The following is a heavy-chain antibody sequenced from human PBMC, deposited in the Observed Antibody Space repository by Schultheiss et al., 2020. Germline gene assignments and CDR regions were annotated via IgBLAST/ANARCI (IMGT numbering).Heavy chain of an antibody. CDR2: IYHSGST. CDR3: ARDPAAGYYYYGMDV. Sequence: GSLRLSCAASGFSFSSYGMSWVRQAPGKGLEWIGEIYHSGSTNYNPSLKSRVTISVDKSKNQFSLKLSSVTAADTAVYYCARDPAAGYYYYGMDVWGQGTTVTVSS. D-gene: IGHD6-13*01. CDR1: GFSFSSYG. J-gene: IGHJ6*02. V-gene: IGHV4-4*02.